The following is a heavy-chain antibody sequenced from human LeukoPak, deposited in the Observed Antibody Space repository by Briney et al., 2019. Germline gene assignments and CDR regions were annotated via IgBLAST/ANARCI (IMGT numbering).Heavy chain of an antibody. CDR1: GFTFSTYW. CDR3: ARVYYYYYMDV. J-gene: IGHJ6*03. V-gene: IGHV3-74*01. CDR2: ISSNGTNT. Sequence: GGSLRLSCAASGFTFSTYWMHWVRQAPGTGLVWVSRISSNGTNTYYADSVKGRFSISRDNAKNTLYLQMNSLRAEDTAVYYCARVYYYYYMDVWGKGTTVAVSS.